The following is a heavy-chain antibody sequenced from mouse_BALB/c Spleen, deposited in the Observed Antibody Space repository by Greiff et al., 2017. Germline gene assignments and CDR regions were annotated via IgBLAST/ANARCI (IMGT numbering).Heavy chain of an antibody. D-gene: IGHD1-1*01. CDR1: GFTFSDYY. Sequence: EVKVEESGGGLVKPGGSLKLSCAASGFTFSDYYMYWVRQTPEKRLEWVATISDGGSYTYYPDSVKGRFTISRDNAKNNLYLQMSSLKSEDTAMYYCARDRGTTVVATRYAMDYWGQGTSVTVSS. CDR3: ARDRGTTVVATRYAMDY. V-gene: IGHV5-4*02. J-gene: IGHJ4*01. CDR2: ISDGGSYT.